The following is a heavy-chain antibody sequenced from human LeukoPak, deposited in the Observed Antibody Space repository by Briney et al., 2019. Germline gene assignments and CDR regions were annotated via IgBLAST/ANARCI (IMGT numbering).Heavy chain of an antibody. CDR3: ARVAERNGYCSGGSCYLDY. J-gene: IGHJ4*02. CDR1: GYTFTGYY. D-gene: IGHD2-15*01. CDR2: INPNSGGT. V-gene: IGHV1-2*02. Sequence: GASVKVSCKASGYTFTGYYMHWVRQAPGQGLEWMGWINPNSGGTNYAQKFQGRVTMTRDTSISTAYMELSRLRSDDTAVYYCARVAERNGYCSGGSCYLDYWGQGTLVTVSS.